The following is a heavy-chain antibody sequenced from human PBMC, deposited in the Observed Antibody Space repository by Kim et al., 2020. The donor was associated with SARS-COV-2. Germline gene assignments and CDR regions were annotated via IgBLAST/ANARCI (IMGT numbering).Heavy chain of an antibody. V-gene: IGHV3-15*01. D-gene: IGHD1-1*01. CDR1: GFTFSNAW. CDR3: TTRAERPTPHYYYYGMDV. J-gene: IGHJ6*02. CDR2: IKSKTDGGTT. Sequence: GGSLRLSCAASGFTFSNAWMSWVRQAPGKGLEWVGRIKSKTDGGTTDYAAPVKGRFTISRDDSKNTLYLQMNSLKTEDTAVYYCTTRAERPTPHYYYYGMDVWGQGTTVTVSS.